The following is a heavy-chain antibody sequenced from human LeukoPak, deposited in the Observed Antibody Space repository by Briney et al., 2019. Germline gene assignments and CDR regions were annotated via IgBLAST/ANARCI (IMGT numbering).Heavy chain of an antibody. D-gene: IGHD3-10*01. CDR2: ISWNSDNI. CDR1: GFTFDDYA. V-gene: IGHV3-9*01. CDR3: AKDSGSTGFNY. Sequence: LPGGSLRLSCAASGFTFDDYAMHWVRQAPGKGLEWVSGISWNSDNIGYADSVKGRFTISRDNAKNSLFLQMNSLRAEDTALYFCAKDSGSTGFNYWGQGTLVTVSS. J-gene: IGHJ4*02.